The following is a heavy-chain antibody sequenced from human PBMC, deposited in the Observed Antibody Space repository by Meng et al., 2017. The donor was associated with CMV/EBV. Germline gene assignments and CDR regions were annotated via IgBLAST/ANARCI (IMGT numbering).Heavy chain of an antibody. CDR3: ARVLRQTSDFDD. CDR1: GYSFGGYY. D-gene: IGHD1-7*01. V-gene: IGHV1-2*02. J-gene: IGHJ4*02. Sequence: CKASGYSFGGYYMHWVRQAPGQGLEWMGWINPNSGGTNFAQKFQGRVTMTRDTSISTAYMELSRLRSDDTAVYYCARVLRQTSDFDDWGQGTLVTVSS. CDR2: INPNSGGT.